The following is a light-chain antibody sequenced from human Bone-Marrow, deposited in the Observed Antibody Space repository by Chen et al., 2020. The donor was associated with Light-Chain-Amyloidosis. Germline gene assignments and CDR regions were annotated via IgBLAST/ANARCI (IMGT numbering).Light chain of an antibody. CDR2: LGS. V-gene: IGKV2-28*01. CDR1: QSLLHSNGHTY. CDR3: MQALQTHLT. Sequence: DIVLTQSPLALPVTPGEPASISCRSSQSLLHSNGHTYLDWYLQKPGQSPQVLIYLGSERASGVPDRFSGSGSGTDFTLKISRVEAEDVGVYYCMQALQTHLTFGGGTKVEIK. J-gene: IGKJ4*01.